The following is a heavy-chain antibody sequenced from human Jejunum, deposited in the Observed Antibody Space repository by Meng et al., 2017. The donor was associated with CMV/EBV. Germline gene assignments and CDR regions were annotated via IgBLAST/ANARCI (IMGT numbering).Heavy chain of an antibody. J-gene: IGHJ4*02. D-gene: IGHD6-19*01. CDR1: GYTFPHHG. Sequence: VQLMEGGAEVKKAGASVGVSCKASGYTFPHHGISWIRQAPGQGLEWMGWISCYNGDTNYAQKFQGRVTMTTDTSTSTAYMDLRSLRSDDTAVYYCARDPSNTSGRYAYFDYWGQGNLVNVSS. CDR3: ARDPSNTSGRYAYFDY. V-gene: IGHV1-18*01. CDR2: ISCYNGDT.